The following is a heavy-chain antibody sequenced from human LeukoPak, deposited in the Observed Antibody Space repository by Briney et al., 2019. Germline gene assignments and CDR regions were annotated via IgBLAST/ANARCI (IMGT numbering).Heavy chain of an antibody. Sequence: SETLSLTCTVSGGSITNYYWTWIRQPAGKGLEWIGRIYTSGSTNYSPSLKSRVTMSVDTSKNQFSLRLSSVTAADTAVYFCARGYSSSDYWGQGTLVTVSS. D-gene: IGHD6-6*01. J-gene: IGHJ4*02. CDR1: GGSITNYY. V-gene: IGHV4-4*07. CDR3: ARGYSSSDY. CDR2: IYTSGST.